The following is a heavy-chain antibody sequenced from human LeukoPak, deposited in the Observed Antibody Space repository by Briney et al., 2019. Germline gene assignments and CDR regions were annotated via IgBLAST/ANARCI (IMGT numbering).Heavy chain of an antibody. CDR2: ISSSSSTI. J-gene: IGHJ4*02. Sequence: GGSLRLSCAASGFTFSSYTMNWVRQAPGKGLEWVSYISSSSSTIYYADSVKGRFTISRDDAKNSLYLQMNSLRTEDTAVYYCARGGFGELFSSDYWGQGTLVTVSS. D-gene: IGHD3-10*01. V-gene: IGHV3-48*01. CDR3: ARGGFGELFSSDY. CDR1: GFTFSSYT.